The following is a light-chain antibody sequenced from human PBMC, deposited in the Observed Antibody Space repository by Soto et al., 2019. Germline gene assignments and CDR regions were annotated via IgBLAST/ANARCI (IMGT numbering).Light chain of an antibody. V-gene: IGKV1-39*01. CDR2: DAT. CDR3: QQSDVSPRT. Sequence: DIQMTQSPSTLSASVGDRVTITCRASQSISSWLAWYQQKPGKAPKLLIYDATRLHSGVPPRFSGSGYGTDFTLTITSLQLEDFATYYCQQSDVSPRTFGQGTKVDNK. CDR1: QSISSW. J-gene: IGKJ1*01.